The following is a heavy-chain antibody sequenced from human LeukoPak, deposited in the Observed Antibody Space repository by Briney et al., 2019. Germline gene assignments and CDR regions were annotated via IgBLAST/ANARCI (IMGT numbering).Heavy chain of an antibody. CDR2: ISSSSSYI. D-gene: IGHD6-13*01. CDR1: GFTFSSYS. V-gene: IGHV3-21*01. J-gene: IGHJ5*02. Sequence: GGSLRLSCAASGFTFSSYSMNWVRQAPGKGLEWASSISSSSSYIYYADSVKGRFTISRDNAKNSLYLQMNSLRAEDTAVYYCARDRIAAAVTGWFDPWGQGTLVTVSS. CDR3: ARDRIAAAVTGWFDP.